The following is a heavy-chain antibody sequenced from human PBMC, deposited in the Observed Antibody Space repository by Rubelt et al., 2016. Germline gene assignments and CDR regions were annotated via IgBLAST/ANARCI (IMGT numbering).Heavy chain of an antibody. CDR3: ARDKGWYDSSPYYFDY. J-gene: IGHJ4*02. D-gene: IGHD3-22*01. V-gene: IGHV3-7*01. CDR1: GFTFSSYW. Sequence: RLSCAASGFTFSSYWMSWARQAPGKGLEWLANIKEDGSETYHVDSVKGRFTISRDNAKNSLYLQMNSLRAEDTAVYYCARDKGWYDSSPYYFDYWGQGTLVTVSS. CDR2: IKEDGSET.